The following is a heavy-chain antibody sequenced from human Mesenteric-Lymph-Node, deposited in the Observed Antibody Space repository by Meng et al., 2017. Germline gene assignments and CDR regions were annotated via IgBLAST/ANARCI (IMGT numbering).Heavy chain of an antibody. Sequence: GESLKISCAASGFIFSNFWMTWVRQAPGKGLEWVAVIWYDGSNKYYADSVKGRFTISRDNSKNTLYLQMNSLRAEDTAVYYCAREGSGYSYYFDYWGQGTLVTVSS. V-gene: IGHV3-33*08. J-gene: IGHJ4*02. D-gene: IGHD3-22*01. CDR1: GFIFSNFW. CDR3: AREGSGYSYYFDY. CDR2: IWYDGSNK.